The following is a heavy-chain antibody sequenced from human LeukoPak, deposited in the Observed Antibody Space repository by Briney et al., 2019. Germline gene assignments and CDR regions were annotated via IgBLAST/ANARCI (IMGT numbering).Heavy chain of an antibody. CDR3: ARALYYCYYMDV. CDR2: ISSNGGST. J-gene: IGHJ6*03. CDR1: GFTFSSYA. Sequence: PGGSLRLSCAASGFTFSSYAMHWVRQAPGKGLEYVSAISSNGGSTYYANSVKGRFTISRDNSKNTLYLQMGSLRAEDMAVYYCARALYYCYYMDVRGKGTTVTVSS. V-gene: IGHV3-64*01.